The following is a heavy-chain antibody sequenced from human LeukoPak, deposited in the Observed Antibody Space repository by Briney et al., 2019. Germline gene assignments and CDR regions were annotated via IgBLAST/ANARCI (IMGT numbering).Heavy chain of an antibody. CDR1: GFTFSSYA. J-gene: IGHJ4*02. Sequence: GGSLRLSCAASGFTFSSYAMHWVRQAPGKGLEYVSAISSNGGSTYYANSVKGRFTISRDNSKNTLYLQMGSLRAEDMAVYYCARDRGEYSYAYDYWGQGTLVTVSS. CDR3: ARDRGEYSYAYDY. D-gene: IGHD5-18*01. CDR2: ISSNGGST. V-gene: IGHV3-64*01.